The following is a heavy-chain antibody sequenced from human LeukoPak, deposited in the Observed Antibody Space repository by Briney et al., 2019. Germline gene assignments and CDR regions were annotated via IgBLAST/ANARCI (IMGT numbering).Heavy chain of an antibody. CDR2: ISWNSGTI. D-gene: IGHD3-10*01. J-gene: IGHJ4*02. CDR3: ARGRWFGESPFDY. V-gene: IGHV3-9*01. Sequence: PGGSLRLSCAASGFTFSNYGMHWVRQAPGKGLEWVSGISWNSGTIGYADSVKGRFTISRDNAKNSLYLQMDSLRTEDTAFYYCARGRWFGESPFDYWGQGTLVTVSS. CDR1: GFTFSNYG.